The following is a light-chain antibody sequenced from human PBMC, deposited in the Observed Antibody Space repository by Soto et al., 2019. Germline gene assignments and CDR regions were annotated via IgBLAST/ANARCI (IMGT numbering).Light chain of an antibody. CDR2: DAS. J-gene: IGKJ2*01. CDR3: QHFNKWPHMPA. Sequence: IVLTQSPATLSVSPGERATLSCRASQAVGSNLAWYQQRPGQAPRLLIYDASTRATGIPHRFSGGGSGTEFTFTISTLQSDHFAVYYCQHFNKWPHMPAFGEGTKLAIK. CDR1: QAVGSN. V-gene: IGKV3-15*01.